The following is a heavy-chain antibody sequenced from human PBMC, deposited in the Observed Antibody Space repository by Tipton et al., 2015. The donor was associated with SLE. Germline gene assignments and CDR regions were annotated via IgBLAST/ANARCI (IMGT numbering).Heavy chain of an antibody. J-gene: IGHJ6*02. Sequence: RSLRLSCAASGFTFSSYGMHWVRQAPGKGLEWVAFIRYDGSNKYYADSAKGRFTISRDNAKNSLYLQMNSLRAEDTAVYYCVFFKEVQLPSYYYGMDVWGQGTTVTVSS. V-gene: IGHV3-33*03. CDR1: GFTFSSYG. D-gene: IGHD5-18*01. CDR2: IRYDGSNK. CDR3: VFFKEVQLPSYYYGMDV.